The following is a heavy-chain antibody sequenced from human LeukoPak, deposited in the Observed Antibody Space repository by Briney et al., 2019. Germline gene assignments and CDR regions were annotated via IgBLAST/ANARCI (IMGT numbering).Heavy chain of an antibody. CDR3: TANMTTVTPFDY. CDR2: IRSKAYGGTT. D-gene: IGHD4-17*01. J-gene: IGHJ4*02. CDR1: GFTFGDYT. Sequence: GGSLRLSCTVSGFTFGDYTMSWVRQAPGKGLEWVGFIRSKAYGGTTEYAASVTGRFTISRDDSKSIAYLQMNSLKTEDTAVYYCTANMTTVTPFDYWGQGTLFTVSS. V-gene: IGHV3-49*04.